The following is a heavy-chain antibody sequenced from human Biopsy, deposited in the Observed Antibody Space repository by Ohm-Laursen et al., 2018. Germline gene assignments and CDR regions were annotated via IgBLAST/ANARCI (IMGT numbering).Heavy chain of an antibody. J-gene: IGHJ2*01. Sequence: SETLSLTCTVSGGPIDSYYWSWIRQPPGKGLEWIGHIYYSVMTNYNPSLQSRVSISVDTSRNQVSLTLSSVTAADTAVYYCASAGYNPDWNFDLWGRGTRVTVSS. CDR3: ASAGYNPDWNFDL. CDR1: GGPIDSYY. V-gene: IGHV4-59*01. CDR2: IYYSVMT. D-gene: IGHD5-24*01.